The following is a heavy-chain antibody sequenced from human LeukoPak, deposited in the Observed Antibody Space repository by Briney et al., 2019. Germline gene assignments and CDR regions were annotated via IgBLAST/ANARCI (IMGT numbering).Heavy chain of an antibody. CDR3: ARSRTYPTGMDV. Sequence: WASVKVSCKASGYTFTVYFMHWVRQAPGQGLEWMGWINPNSGGTNYAQKFQGRVTMTRDTSISTAYMELSRLRSDDTAVYYRARSRTYPTGMDVWGQGTTVTVSS. D-gene: IGHD2-8*01. CDR1: GYTFTVYF. CDR2: INPNSGGT. J-gene: IGHJ6*02. V-gene: IGHV1-2*02.